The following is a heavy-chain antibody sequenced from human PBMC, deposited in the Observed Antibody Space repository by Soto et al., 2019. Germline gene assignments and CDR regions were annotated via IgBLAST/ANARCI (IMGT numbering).Heavy chain of an antibody. D-gene: IGHD1-7*01. CDR1: GGSISSSSYY. J-gene: IGHJ3*02. CDR2: IYYSEST. Sequence: SETLSLTCTVSGGSISSSSYYWGWIRQPPGKGLEWIGSIYYSESTYYNPSLKSRVTISVDTSKNQFSLKLSSVTAADTAVYYCARPSTGTFLHAFDIWGQGTMVTVSS. CDR3: ARPSTGTFLHAFDI. V-gene: IGHV4-39*01.